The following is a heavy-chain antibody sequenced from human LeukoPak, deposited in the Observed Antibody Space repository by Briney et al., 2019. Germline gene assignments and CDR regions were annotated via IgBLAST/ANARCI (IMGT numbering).Heavy chain of an antibody. D-gene: IGHD2-2*01. CDR1: GFTFSSYA. Sequence: GGSLRLSCVASGFTFSSYAMSWVRQAPGKGLEWVSAISGSGGSTYYADSVKGRFTISRDNSKNTLYLQMNSLRAEDTAVYYCAKGGDLYCSSTSCPIDYWGQGTLVTVSS. CDR3: AKGGDLYCSSTSCPIDY. CDR2: ISGSGGST. J-gene: IGHJ4*02. V-gene: IGHV3-23*01.